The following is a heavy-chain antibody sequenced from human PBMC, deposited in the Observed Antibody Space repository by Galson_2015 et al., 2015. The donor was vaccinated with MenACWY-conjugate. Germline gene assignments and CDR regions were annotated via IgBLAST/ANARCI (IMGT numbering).Heavy chain of an antibody. J-gene: IGHJ4*02. CDR1: GYTFTSYG. Sequence: SVKVSCKASGYTFTSYGISWVRQAPGQGLEWMGWISAYNGNTNYAQKLQGRVTMTTDTSTSTAYMELRSLRSDDTAVYYCARAYYYDSSGYYPLVDYWGQGTLVTVSS. V-gene: IGHV1-18*01. CDR3: ARAYYYDSSGYYPLVDY. CDR2: ISAYNGNT. D-gene: IGHD3-22*01.